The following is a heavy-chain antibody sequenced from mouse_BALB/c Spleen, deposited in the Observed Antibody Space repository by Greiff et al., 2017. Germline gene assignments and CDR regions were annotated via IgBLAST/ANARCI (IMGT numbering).Heavy chain of an antibody. J-gene: IGHJ4*01. CDR3: TRGVRRVSYAMDY. V-gene: IGHV1-5*01. D-gene: IGHD2-14*01. CDR2: IYPGNSDT. CDR1: GYTFTSYW. Sequence: VQLQQSGTVLARPGASVKMSCKASGYTFTSYWMHWVKQRPGQGLEWIGAIYPGNSDTSYNQKFKGKAKLTAVTSTSTAYMELSSLTNEDSAVYYCTRGVRRVSYAMDYWGQGTSVTVSS.